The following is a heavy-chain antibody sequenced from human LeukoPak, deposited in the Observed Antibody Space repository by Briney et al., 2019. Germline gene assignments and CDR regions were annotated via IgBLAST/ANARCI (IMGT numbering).Heavy chain of an antibody. CDR3: AKALMIVVMYYFDY. Sequence: GGSLRLSCAASGFTFSSYAMSWVRQAPGKGLEWVSTISGSGGNTYYADSVKGRFAISRDNSENTLSLQMNSLRAEDTAVYYCAKALMIVVMYYFDYWGQGTLVTVSS. CDR2: ISGSGGNT. V-gene: IGHV3-23*01. CDR1: GFTFSSYA. D-gene: IGHD3-22*01. J-gene: IGHJ4*02.